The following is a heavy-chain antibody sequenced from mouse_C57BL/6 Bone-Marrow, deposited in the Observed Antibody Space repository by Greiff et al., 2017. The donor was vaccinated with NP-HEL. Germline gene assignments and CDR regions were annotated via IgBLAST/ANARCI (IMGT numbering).Heavy chain of an antibody. J-gene: IGHJ1*03. Sequence: EVMLVESGGGLVQPGGSLKLSCAASGFTFSDYYMYWVRQTPEKRLEWVAYISNGGGSTYYPDTVKGRFTISRDNAKNTLYLQISRLKSEDTAMFYCARGTTVVATVHWYFDVWGTGTTVTVSS. CDR2: ISNGGGST. D-gene: IGHD1-1*01. CDR3: ARGTTVVATVHWYFDV. V-gene: IGHV5-12*01. CDR1: GFTFSDYY.